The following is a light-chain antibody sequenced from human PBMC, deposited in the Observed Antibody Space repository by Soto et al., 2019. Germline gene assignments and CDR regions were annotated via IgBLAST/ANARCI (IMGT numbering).Light chain of an antibody. V-gene: IGKV1-39*01. CDR2: GTS. CDR1: QSISKY. CDR3: QQGYSPLLT. Sequence: DIQMTQSPSSLSASVGDRVTLTCRASQSISKYLNWYQLKSGKGPKLLIYGTSTLQGGVPSRFSGSGSGTDFTLTISNLQPEDFAVYYCQQGYSPLLTFGGGTRVEIK. J-gene: IGKJ4*01.